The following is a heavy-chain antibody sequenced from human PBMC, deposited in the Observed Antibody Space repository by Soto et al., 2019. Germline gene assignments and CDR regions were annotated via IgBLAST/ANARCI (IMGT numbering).Heavy chain of an antibody. CDR1: GGTFSSYT. CDR3: ARDKLGYCSSTSCYPNNYYYGMDV. V-gene: IGHV1-69*08. D-gene: IGHD2-2*01. J-gene: IGHJ6*02. Sequence: VQLVQSGAEVKKPGSSVKVSCKASGGTFSSYTISWVRQAPGQGLEWMGRIIPILGIANYAQKFQGRVTITADKSTSTAYMELSSLRSEDTAVYYCARDKLGYCSSTSCYPNNYYYGMDVWGQGTTVTVSS. CDR2: IIPILGIA.